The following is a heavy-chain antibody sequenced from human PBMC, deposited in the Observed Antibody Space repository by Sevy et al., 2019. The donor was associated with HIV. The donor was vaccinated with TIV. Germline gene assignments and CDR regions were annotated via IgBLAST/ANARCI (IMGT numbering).Heavy chain of an antibody. Sequence: SETLSLTCTVSGGSISSYYWSWIRQPPGKGLEWIGYIYYSGSTNYNPSLKSRVTISVDTSKNQFSLKLSSVTAADTAVYYCARDQTSLIGYCGGGSCYSGDGWFDPWGQGTLVTVSS. V-gene: IGHV4-59*01. J-gene: IGHJ5*02. CDR1: GGSISSYY. D-gene: IGHD2-15*01. CDR3: ARDQTSLIGYCGGGSCYSGDGWFDP. CDR2: IYYSGST.